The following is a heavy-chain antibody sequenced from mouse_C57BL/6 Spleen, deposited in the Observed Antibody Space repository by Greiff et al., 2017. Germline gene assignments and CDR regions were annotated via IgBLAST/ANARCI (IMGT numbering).Heavy chain of an antibody. CDR2: ISSGSSTI. Sequence: EVMLVESGGGLVKPGGSLKLSCAASGFTFSDYGMHWVRQAPEKGLELVAYISSGSSTIYYADTVKGRFTISRDNAKNTLFLQMTSLRSEDTAMYYGDYGYDARGFAMDYWGQGTSVTFSS. J-gene: IGHJ4*01. CDR1: GFTFSDYG. D-gene: IGHD2-2*01. V-gene: IGHV5-17*01. CDR3: DYGYDARGFAMDY.